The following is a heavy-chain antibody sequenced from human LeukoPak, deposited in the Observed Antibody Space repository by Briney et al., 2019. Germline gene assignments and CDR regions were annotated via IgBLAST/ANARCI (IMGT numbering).Heavy chain of an antibody. CDR1: GGSISTDGYY. D-gene: IGHD6-13*01. J-gene: IGHJ4*02. V-gene: IGHV4-31*03. Sequence: SQTLSLTCTVSGGSISTDGYYWSWIRQHPGKGLEWIGYIYYSGSAYYTPSLKSRVTISVDTSKNQFSLKLSSVTAADTAVYYCARMLAAAGPPYFDYWGQGTLVTVSS. CDR2: IYYSGSA. CDR3: ARMLAAAGPPYFDY.